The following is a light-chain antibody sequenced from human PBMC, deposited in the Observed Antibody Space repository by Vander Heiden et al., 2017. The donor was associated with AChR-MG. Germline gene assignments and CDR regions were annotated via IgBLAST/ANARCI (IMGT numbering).Light chain of an antibody. Sequence: EIVMTQPPATLSMSPGESATLSCRASESVSSNLAWYQQKPGQAPRLLIYGPSTRATGIPARFSGSGSGTEFTLTISSLQFEDLAVYYCQQYNNWPPYTFGQGTKLEIK. J-gene: IGKJ2*01. CDR3: QQYNNWPPYT. V-gene: IGKV3-15*01. CDR2: GPS. CDR1: ESVSSN.